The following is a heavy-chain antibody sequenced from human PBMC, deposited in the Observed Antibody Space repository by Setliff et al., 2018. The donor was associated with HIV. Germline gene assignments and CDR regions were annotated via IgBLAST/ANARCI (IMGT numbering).Heavy chain of an antibody. CDR1: GGSVSSVNYY. CDR3: ASTGYSSGWSFDY. J-gene: IGHJ4*02. D-gene: IGHD6-19*01. CDR2: IHHSGST. Sequence: SETLSLTCSVSGGSVSSVNYYWGWIRQSPGRGLEWIGSIHHSGSTYYNPSLKGRVTISVDTSKNQFSLKLSSVTAADTAVYYCASTGYSSGWSFDYWGQGTLVTAPQ. V-gene: IGHV4-39*07.